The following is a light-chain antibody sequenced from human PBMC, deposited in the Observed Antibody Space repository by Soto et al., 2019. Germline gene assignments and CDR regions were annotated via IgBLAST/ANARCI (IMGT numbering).Light chain of an antibody. CDR2: GAS. V-gene: IGKV3-20*01. CDR3: QQYGSSPPWT. J-gene: IGKJ1*01. CDR1: QSVSSSY. Sequence: EIVLTQSPGTLSLSPGERATLSCRTSQSVSSSYLAWYQQKPGQAPRLLIYGASIRATDIPDRFSGSGSGTDFTLTISRLEPEDSAVYYCQQYGSSPPWTFGQGTKVEIK.